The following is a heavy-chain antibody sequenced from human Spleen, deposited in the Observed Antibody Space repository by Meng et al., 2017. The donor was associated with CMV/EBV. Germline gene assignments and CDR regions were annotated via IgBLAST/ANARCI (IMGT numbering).Heavy chain of an antibody. D-gene: IGHD6-19*01. Sequence: SETLSLTCTVSGGSISSGSYHWGWIRQPPGKGLEWIGNIYYSGNTYHNPSLKSRVTISVDRSKNLFSLKLTSVTAADTAVYYCARDLAVAGTGRFDYWGQGTLVTVSS. J-gene: IGHJ4*02. V-gene: IGHV4-39*07. CDR2: IYYSGNT. CDR3: ARDLAVAGTGRFDY. CDR1: GGSISSGSYH.